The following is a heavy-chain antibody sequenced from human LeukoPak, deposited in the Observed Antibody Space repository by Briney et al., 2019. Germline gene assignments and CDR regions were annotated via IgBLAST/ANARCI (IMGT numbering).Heavy chain of an antibody. Sequence: ASVKVSCEASGYTFIDYYMHWVRQAPGQGLEWMGWINPKSGGTNYAQKFQGRVTMTWDTSINTAYMELSRLRSDDTAVYYCARGRTLVRGIIIRGDYWGQGTLVTVSS. V-gene: IGHV1-2*02. CDR2: INPKSGGT. D-gene: IGHD3-10*01. CDR3: ARGRTLVRGIIIRGDY. CDR1: GYTFIDYY. J-gene: IGHJ4*02.